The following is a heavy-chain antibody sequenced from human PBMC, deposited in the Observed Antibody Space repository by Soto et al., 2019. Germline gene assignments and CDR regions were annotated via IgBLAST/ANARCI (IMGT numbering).Heavy chain of an antibody. CDR2: IFLSGNT. Sequence: SETLSLTCTVSGGSILNGGHYWTWIRQHPGKGLEWLGRIFLSGNTHYNPALKSRLTFSLDTAKNQFSLKLTSVTAADTAIYYCGRENYRGMLDCWGRGTRVTVST. CDR1: GGSILNGGHY. J-gene: IGHJ4*02. D-gene: IGHD1-7*01. CDR3: GRENYRGMLDC. V-gene: IGHV4-31*03.